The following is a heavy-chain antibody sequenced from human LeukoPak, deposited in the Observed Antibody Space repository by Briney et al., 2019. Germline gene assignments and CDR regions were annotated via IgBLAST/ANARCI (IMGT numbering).Heavy chain of an antibody. Sequence: SETLSLTCTVSGASISSYYWSWIRQPPGKGLEWIGYIYYSGSTNYNPSLKSRVTISVDTSKNQFSLKLNSVTAADTAVYCARSRSSSWFLFDYWGQGTLVTVPS. J-gene: IGHJ4*02. CDR2: IYYSGST. CDR1: GASISSYY. V-gene: IGHV4-59*01. D-gene: IGHD6-13*01. CDR3: ARSRSSSWFLFDY.